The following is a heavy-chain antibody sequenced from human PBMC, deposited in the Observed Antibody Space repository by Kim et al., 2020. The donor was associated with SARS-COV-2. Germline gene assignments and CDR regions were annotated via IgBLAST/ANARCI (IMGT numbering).Heavy chain of an antibody. Sequence: SETLSLTCTVSGGSISSYYWSWIRQPPGKGLEWIGYIYYSGSTNYNPSLKSRVTISVDTSKNQFSLKLSSVTAADTAVYYCARARTSGTNNWFDPWGQGTLVTVSS. CDR3: ARARTSGTNNWFDP. V-gene: IGHV4-59*13. CDR1: GGSISSYY. D-gene: IGHD2-15*01. CDR2: IYYSGST. J-gene: IGHJ5*02.